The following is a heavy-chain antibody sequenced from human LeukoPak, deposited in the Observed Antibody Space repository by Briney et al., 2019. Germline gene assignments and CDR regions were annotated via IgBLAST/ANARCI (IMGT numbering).Heavy chain of an antibody. CDR3: ARDVYYYDSSGYYQLVDY. CDR2: IHSGGST. CDR1: GFTVSSNY. D-gene: IGHD3-22*01. Sequence: GGSLRLSCAASGFTVSSNYMSWVRQAPGKGLEWVSVIHSGGSTYYADPVKGRFTISRDNSKNTLYLQMNSLRAEDTAVYYCARDVYYYDSSGYYQLVDYWGQGTLVTVSS. V-gene: IGHV3-53*01. J-gene: IGHJ4*02.